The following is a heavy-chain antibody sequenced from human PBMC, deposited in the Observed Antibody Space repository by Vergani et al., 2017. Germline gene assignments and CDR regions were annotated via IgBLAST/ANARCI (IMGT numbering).Heavy chain of an antibody. J-gene: IGHJ5*02. CDR3: ARRATVEWLVKLGWIDP. D-gene: IGHD6-19*01. Sequence: QLQLQESGPGLVKPSATLSLTCSVSGASIRSSNYYWGWIRQPPGKGLEWIASIYYSGSTYYNPSLKSRVTISVDTSKNQFSLKLSSLTAADTAVYFCARRATVEWLVKLGWIDPWGQGILVTVSS. V-gene: IGHV4-39*01. CDR2: IYYSGST. CDR1: GASIRSSNYY.